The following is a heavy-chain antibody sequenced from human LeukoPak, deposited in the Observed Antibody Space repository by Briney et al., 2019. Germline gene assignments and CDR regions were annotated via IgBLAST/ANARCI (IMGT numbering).Heavy chain of an antibody. CDR3: TSTGKGMVAS. V-gene: IGHV3-72*01. D-gene: IGHD1-26*01. CDR2: IRNKADSYTT. J-gene: IGHJ5*02. Sequence: GGSLRLSCAASGFIFSDHYMDWVRQAPGKGLEWVGRIRNKADSYTTHHAASVKGRFTVSRDDSTNSLFLQMNSLKTEDTAIYYCTSTGKGMVASWGQGTLVTVSS. CDR1: GFIFSDHY.